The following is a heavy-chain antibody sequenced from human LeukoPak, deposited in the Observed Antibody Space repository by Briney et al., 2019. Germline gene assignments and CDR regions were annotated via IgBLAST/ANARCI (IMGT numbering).Heavy chain of an antibody. D-gene: IGHD3-10*01. J-gene: IGHJ6*03. V-gene: IGHV1-69*05. CDR1: GGTFSSYA. Sequence: SVKVSCKASGGTFSSYAISWVRQAPGQGLEWMGGIIPIFGTANYAQKFQGRVTMTRDTSTNTVYMELSSLRPEDTAVYYCARGPSITMVRGGQWYYYMDVWGKGTTVTISS. CDR2: IIPIFGTA. CDR3: ARGPSITMVRGGQWYYYMDV.